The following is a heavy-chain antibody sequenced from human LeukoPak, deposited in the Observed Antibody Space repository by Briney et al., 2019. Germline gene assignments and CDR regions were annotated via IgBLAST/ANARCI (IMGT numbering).Heavy chain of an antibody. CDR2: ISAYIGNT. J-gene: IGHJ4*02. CDR3: ARDRYNWNALGSPFDY. CDR1: GYTFTSYG. D-gene: IGHD1-1*01. V-gene: IGHV1-18*04. Sequence: ASVKVSCKASGYTFTSYGISWVRQAPGHRLEWMGWISAYIGNTNYAQKLQGRVTMTTDTSTSTAYMELRSLRSDDTAVYYCARDRYNWNALGSPFDYWGQGTLVTVSS.